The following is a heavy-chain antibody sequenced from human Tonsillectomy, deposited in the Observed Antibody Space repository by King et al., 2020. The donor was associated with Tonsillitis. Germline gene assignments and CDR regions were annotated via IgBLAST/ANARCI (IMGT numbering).Heavy chain of an antibody. Sequence: AQLVQSGAEVKKPGESLRISCKGSGYSFRSYWISWVRQMPGKGLQWMGRIDPSDSYTDCSPSFEGHVTIAADKSVKTAYLQWRSLQVSDTAMYFCVIHLGYCVDDNCKRYDSWGQGTLVTVSS. CDR3: VIHLGYCVDDNCKRYDS. D-gene: IGHD2-15*01. CDR1: GYSFRSYW. CDR2: IDPSDSYT. V-gene: IGHV5-10-1*01. J-gene: IGHJ5*01.